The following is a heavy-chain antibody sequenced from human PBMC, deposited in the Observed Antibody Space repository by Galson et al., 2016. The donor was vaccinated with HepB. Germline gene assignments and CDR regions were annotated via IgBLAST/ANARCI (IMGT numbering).Heavy chain of an antibody. D-gene: IGHD3-9*01. V-gene: IGHV1-3*01. Sequence: SVKVSCKASGYTFTSYTIHWVRQAPGQGPEWMGWINAGPGNTKYSQNFQGRVTITRDTSGSTAYMELSSLRSEDTAVYYCARDLGHNILTGYTYYYFYGMDVWGQGTTVTVSS. CDR1: GYTFTSYT. CDR2: INAGPGNT. CDR3: ARDLGHNILTGYTYYYFYGMDV. J-gene: IGHJ6*02.